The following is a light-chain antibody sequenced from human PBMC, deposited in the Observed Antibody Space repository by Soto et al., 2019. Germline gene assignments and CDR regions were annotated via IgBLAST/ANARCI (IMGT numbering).Light chain of an antibody. CDR3: QQYNSHWT. CDR2: DAS. V-gene: IGKV1-5*01. CDR1: QSISRW. Sequence: DIRMTQSPSTLSASLGDRVTISCRASQSISRWLAWYQQKPGKAPNLLIYDASSLQSGVPSRFSGIGSGTEFTLTISSLQPDDFATYYCQQYNSHWTFGQGTKVDNK. J-gene: IGKJ1*01.